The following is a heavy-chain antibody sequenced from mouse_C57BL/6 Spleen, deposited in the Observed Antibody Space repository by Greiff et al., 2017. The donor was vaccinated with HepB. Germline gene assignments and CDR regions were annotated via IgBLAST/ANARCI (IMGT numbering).Heavy chain of an antibody. CDR1: GYAFSSSW. Sequence: VQLQQSGPELVKPGASVKISCKASGYAFSSSWMNWVKQRPGKGLEWIGRIYPGDGDTNYNGKFKGKATLTADKSSSTAYMQLSSLTSEDSAVYFCATYDYDGYWGQGTTLAVSS. V-gene: IGHV1-82*01. CDR3: ATYDYDGY. J-gene: IGHJ2*01. D-gene: IGHD2-4*01. CDR2: IYPGDGDT.